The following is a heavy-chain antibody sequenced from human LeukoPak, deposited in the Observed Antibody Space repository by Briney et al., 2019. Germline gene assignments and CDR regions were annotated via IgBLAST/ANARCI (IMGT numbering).Heavy chain of an antibody. D-gene: IGHD3-10*01. CDR1: GFTFSSYS. Sequence: GGSLRLSCAASGFTFSSYSMNWVRQAPGKGLEWVSSISSSSSYIYYADSVKGRFTISRDNAKNSLYLQMNSLRAEDTAVYYCARDGSGSYCAFDYWGQGTLVTVSS. V-gene: IGHV3-21*01. CDR3: ARDGSGSYCAFDY. J-gene: IGHJ4*02. CDR2: ISSSSSYI.